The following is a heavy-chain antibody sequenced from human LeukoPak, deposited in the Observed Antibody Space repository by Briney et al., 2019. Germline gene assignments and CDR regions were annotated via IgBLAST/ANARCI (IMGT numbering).Heavy chain of an antibody. CDR2: IRSKANNYAT. Sequence: GGSLRLSCATSGFTFSGSAIHWVRQASGKGLEWVGRIRSKANNYATTDVASVRGRFTIPRDDSKNTAYLQMNSLKTEDTAVYYCTRPSFDSSVSGVVYWGQGTLVTVSS. D-gene: IGHD3-22*01. J-gene: IGHJ4*02. V-gene: IGHV3-73*01. CDR1: GFTFSGSA. CDR3: TRPSFDSSVSGVVY.